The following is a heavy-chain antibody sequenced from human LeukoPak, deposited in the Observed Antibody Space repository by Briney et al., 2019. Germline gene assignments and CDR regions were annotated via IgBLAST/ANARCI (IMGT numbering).Heavy chain of an antibody. D-gene: IGHD1-26*01. CDR1: GFTFSSYA. J-gene: IGHJ3*02. Sequence: GGSLRLSCAASGFTFSSYAVQWVRQAPGKGLEWVAFIRYDGSYKYYADSVKGRFTISRDNSKNTLYLQMNSLRAEDTAVYYCAKGRGGSYLDDAFDIWGQGTMVTVSS. CDR2: IRYDGSYK. V-gene: IGHV3-30*02. CDR3: AKGRGGSYLDDAFDI.